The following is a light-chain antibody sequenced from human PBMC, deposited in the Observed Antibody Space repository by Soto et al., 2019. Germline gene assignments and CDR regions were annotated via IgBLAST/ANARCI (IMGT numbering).Light chain of an antibody. CDR2: TNN. CDR1: SSNIGSNT. Sequence: QSVLTQPPSASGTPGQRVTISCSGSSSNIGSNTVNWYQHLAGTAPKLLIYTNNQRPSGVPVRFSASKSGTSASLAISGLQSGDEADYYCAAWDDSLNGYVFGPGTKLTVL. CDR3: AAWDDSLNGYV. V-gene: IGLV1-44*01. J-gene: IGLJ1*01.